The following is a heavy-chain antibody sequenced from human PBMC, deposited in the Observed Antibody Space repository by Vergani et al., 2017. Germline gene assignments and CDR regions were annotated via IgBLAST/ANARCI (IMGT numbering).Heavy chain of an antibody. Sequence: QVQLVESGGGVVQPGRSLRLSCAASGFTFSSSAMHWVRQAPGKGLEWVAVISYDGSTKYYADTVKGRFTISRDNSKNTLYLQMNSLRAEDTAVYYCARDRDHYDFFWGQGTLVTVSS. J-gene: IGHJ4*02. CDR3: ARDRDHYDFF. D-gene: IGHD3-3*01. CDR1: GFTFSSSA. V-gene: IGHV3-30-3*01. CDR2: ISYDGSTK.